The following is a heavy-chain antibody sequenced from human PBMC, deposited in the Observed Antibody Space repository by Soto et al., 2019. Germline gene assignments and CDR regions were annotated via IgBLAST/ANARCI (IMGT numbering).Heavy chain of an antibody. CDR2: SSNSGTFS. J-gene: IGHJ4*02. CDR1: GFTFSDYY. Sequence: XGSLRLSFEGSGFTFSDYYISWIRQAPGKGLEWISYSSNSGTFSRYADSVKGRFSISRDNTKNLLYLQMNSLRAEDTAVYYCARSGDNYNRLDYWGQGTPVTVSS. CDR3: ARSGDNYNRLDY. D-gene: IGHD1-1*01. V-gene: IGHV3-11*06.